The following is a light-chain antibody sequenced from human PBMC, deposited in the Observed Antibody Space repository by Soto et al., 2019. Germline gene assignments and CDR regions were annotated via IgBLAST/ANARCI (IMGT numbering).Light chain of an antibody. CDR1: QSISDT. CDR2: DAS. CDR3: QQRSNWPPIT. Sequence: EIVMTQSPATLSVSPGGRATLSCRASQSISDTLAWYQQRPGQPPRLLIHDASHRAAGIPARFSGSGFGTDFTLTISSLEPEDAAVYYCQQRSNWPPITFGQGTRLEIK. J-gene: IGKJ5*01. V-gene: IGKV3-11*01.